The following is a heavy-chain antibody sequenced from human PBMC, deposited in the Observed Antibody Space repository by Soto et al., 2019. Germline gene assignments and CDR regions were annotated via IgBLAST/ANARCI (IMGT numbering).Heavy chain of an antibody. CDR3: ARAPGGAASYYYYYGMDV. J-gene: IGHJ6*02. CDR1: GYTFTSYD. Sequence: ASVKVSCKASGYTFTSYDITWVRQATGQGLEWMGWMNPNSGNTGYAQKFQGRVTMTRNTSISTAYMELSSLRSEDTAVYYCARAPGGAASYYYYYGMDVWGQGATVTVSS. CDR2: MNPNSGNT. D-gene: IGHD6-13*01. V-gene: IGHV1-8*01.